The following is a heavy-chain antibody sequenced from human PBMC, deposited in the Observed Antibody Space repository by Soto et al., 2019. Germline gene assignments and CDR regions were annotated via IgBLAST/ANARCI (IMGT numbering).Heavy chain of an antibody. V-gene: IGHV4-34*01. D-gene: IGHD6-6*01. CDR2: INHSGST. CDR1: GGSFSGYY. CDR3: ASSQGSSSYSWFDP. J-gene: IGHJ5*02. Sequence: SETLSLTCAVYGGSFSGYYWSWIRQPPGKGLEWIGEINHSGSTNYNPSLKSRVTISVDTSKNQFSLKLSSVTAADTAVYYCASSQGSSSYSWFDPWGQGTLVTVSS.